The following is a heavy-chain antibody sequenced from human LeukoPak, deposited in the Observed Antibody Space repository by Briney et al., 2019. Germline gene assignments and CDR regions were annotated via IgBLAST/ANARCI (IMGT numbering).Heavy chain of an antibody. J-gene: IGHJ4*02. V-gene: IGHV1-69*04. Sequence: SVKVSSKASGGTFSSYAISWVRQAPGQGLEWMGRIIPILGIANYAQKFQGRVTITADKSTSTAYMELSSLRSEDTAVYYCARLTGDHNFDYWGQGTLVTVSS. CDR2: IIPILGIA. CDR3: ARLTGDHNFDY. D-gene: IGHD7-27*01. CDR1: GGTFSSYA.